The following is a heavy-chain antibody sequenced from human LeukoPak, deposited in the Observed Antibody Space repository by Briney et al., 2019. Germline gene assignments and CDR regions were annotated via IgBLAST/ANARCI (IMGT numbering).Heavy chain of an antibody. V-gene: IGHV3-9*01. CDR2: ISWNSGSI. CDR1: GFTIDDYA. CDR3: AKTPMDRYCSSTSCYYFDY. J-gene: IGHJ4*01. Sequence: GGSLRLSCAASGFTIDDYAMHWVRQAPGKGLEWVSGISWNSGSIGYADSVKGRFTISRDNAKNSLYLQMNSLRAEDTALYYCAKTPMDRYCSSTSCYYFDYWGHGTLVTVSS. D-gene: IGHD2-2*01.